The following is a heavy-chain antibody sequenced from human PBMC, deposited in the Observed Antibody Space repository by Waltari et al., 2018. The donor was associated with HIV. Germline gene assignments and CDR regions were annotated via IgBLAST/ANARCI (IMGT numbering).Heavy chain of an antibody. J-gene: IGHJ6*02. D-gene: IGHD3-10*01. CDR3: ASGF. CDR1: GFTFRNYS. V-gene: IGHV3-21*01. Sequence: EVQLVASGGGLVKPGGSLRLSCVVSGFTFRNYSMNWVGQAPGGGLEWVSSISSNSNFRYYADSVKGRFTISRDNAKNSLYLQMNSLRAEDTAVYYCASGFWGQGTTVTVSS. CDR2: ISSNSNFR.